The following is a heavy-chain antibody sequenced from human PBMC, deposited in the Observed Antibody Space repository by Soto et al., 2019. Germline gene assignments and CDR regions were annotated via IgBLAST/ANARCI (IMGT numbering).Heavy chain of an antibody. CDR3: AREQLQVVIPDY. V-gene: IGHV3-7*01. CDR2: IKQDGSEK. Sequence: PGGSLRLSCAASGFTFSSYWMNWVRQAPGKGLEWVANIKQDGSEKYYVDSVKGRFTISRDSTKNSLYLQMNSLRAEDTAVYYCAREQLQVVIPDYWGQGTLVTVSS. J-gene: IGHJ4*02. CDR1: GFTFSSYW. D-gene: IGHD6-13*01.